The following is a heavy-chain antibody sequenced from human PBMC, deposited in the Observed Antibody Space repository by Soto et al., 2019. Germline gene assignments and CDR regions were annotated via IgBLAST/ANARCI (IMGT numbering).Heavy chain of an antibody. CDR2: ISYDVRYK. CDR3: ATDGSYAQKV. J-gene: IGHJ6*02. V-gene: IGHV3-30*04. Sequence: AGGSLRLSCAASGLIFSSYAMSWVRQAPGKGLEWVAVISYDVRYKFYADSVKGRFTISRDNSKNTLYLEMNSLRDEDTAVYYCATDGSYAQKVWGQGTTVTVSS. CDR1: GLIFSSYA. D-gene: IGHD2-2*01.